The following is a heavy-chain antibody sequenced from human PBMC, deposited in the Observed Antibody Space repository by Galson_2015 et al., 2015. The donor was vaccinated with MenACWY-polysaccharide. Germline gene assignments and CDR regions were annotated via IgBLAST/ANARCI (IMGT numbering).Heavy chain of an antibody. Sequence: SLRLSCAASGFRVGHFGMHWVRQAPGKGLEWGAVISYGGDSQYYGDSVRGRFTISTDTSNNTRYLQMTSLTTEDTAAYYCAKVMTYLYQYIDVWGQGTTVIVSS. D-gene: IGHD2-2*01. CDR1: GFRVGHFG. V-gene: IGHV3-30*18. CDR2: ISYGGDSQ. CDR3: AKVMTYLYQYIDV. J-gene: IGHJ6*03.